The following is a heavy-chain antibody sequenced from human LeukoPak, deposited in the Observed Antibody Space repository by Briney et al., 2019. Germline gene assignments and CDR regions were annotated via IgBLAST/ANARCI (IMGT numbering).Heavy chain of an antibody. Sequence: PSETLSRTCTVSGGSISSFYWSWIRQPPGKGLEWIGYIYHSGSTNYNPSLKSRVTISVDTSKNQFSLKLSSVTAADTAVYYCARFPSAGTVDYWGQGTLVTVSS. CDR1: GGSISSFY. D-gene: IGHD6-19*01. CDR2: IYHSGST. CDR3: ARFPSAGTVDY. V-gene: IGHV4-59*01. J-gene: IGHJ4*02.